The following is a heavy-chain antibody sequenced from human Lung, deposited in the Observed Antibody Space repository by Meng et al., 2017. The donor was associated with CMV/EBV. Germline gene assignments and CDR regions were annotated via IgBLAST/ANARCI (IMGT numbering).Heavy chain of an antibody. D-gene: IGHD4-17*01. V-gene: IGHV4-31*03. CDR2: IYYSGST. CDR1: GGSISSGGFY. Sequence: RLERPGAGLVKPHQPRSLMCTVSGGSISSGGFYWSWIRQHPGKGLEWIGYIYYSGSTYYNPSLRSRVAISIDTSKNQFSLKLTSVTAADTAVYFCARTNYGDYNWFDPWGQGTLVTVSS. CDR3: ARTNYGDYNWFDP. J-gene: IGHJ5*02.